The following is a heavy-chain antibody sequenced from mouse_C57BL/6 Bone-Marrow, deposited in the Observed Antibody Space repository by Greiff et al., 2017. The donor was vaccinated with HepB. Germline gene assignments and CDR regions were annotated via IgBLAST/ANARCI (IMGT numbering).Heavy chain of an antibody. Sequence: EVQLQESGPGLVKPSQSLSLTCSVTGYSITSGYFWNWIRQFPGNKLEWVGYISYDGSNNYNPSLKNRISITRDTSKNQFFLKLKSVTTEDTATYYYERDGKIYYDSYYFDYWGQGTTLTVSS. J-gene: IGHJ2*01. CDR3: ERDGKIYYDSYYFDY. CDR2: ISYDGSN. V-gene: IGHV3-6*01. D-gene: IGHD2-4*01. CDR1: GYSITSGYF.